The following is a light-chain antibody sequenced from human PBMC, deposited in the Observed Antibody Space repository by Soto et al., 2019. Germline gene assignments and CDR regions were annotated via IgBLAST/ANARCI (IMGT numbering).Light chain of an antibody. CDR3: QQYNNWPRT. Sequence: EIVMTQSPGTLSVSPGERATLSCRASQSVSSNLAWYQQKPAQAPRRLIYGASTRATGIPARFSGSRSGTEFTLTISSLQSEDFAVYYCQQYNNWPRTFGQGTKVDIK. CDR1: QSVSSN. J-gene: IGKJ1*01. CDR2: GAS. V-gene: IGKV3-15*01.